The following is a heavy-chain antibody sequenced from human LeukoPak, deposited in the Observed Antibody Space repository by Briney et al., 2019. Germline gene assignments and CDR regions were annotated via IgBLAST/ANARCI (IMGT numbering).Heavy chain of an antibody. Sequence: GGSLRLSCAASGFTFSSYAMHWVRQAPGKGLEWVAVISYDGSNKYYADSVKGRFTISRDNSKNTLYLQVNSLRAEDTAVYYCAKAISSVAGVYYYYYYGMDVWGQGTTVTVSS. CDR1: GFTFSSYA. CDR3: AKAISSVAGVYYYYYYGMDV. CDR2: ISYDGSNK. V-gene: IGHV3-30-3*01. J-gene: IGHJ6*02. D-gene: IGHD6-19*01.